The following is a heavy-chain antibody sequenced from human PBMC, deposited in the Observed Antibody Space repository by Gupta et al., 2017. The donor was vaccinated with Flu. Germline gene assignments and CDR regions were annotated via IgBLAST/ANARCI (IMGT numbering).Heavy chain of an antibody. V-gene: IGHV1-2*06. CDR1: GYTCTGYY. D-gene: IGHD2-15*01. CDR2: INPNSGGT. CDR3: ARVRWELPNWFDP. J-gene: IGHJ5*02. Sequence: QVQLVQSGAEVTKPGASVKVSCKASGYTCTGYYMHWVRQAPGQGLEWMGRINPNSGGTNYAQKFQGRVTMTSDTSISTAYMELSRLRSDDTAVYYCARVRWELPNWFDPWGQGTLVTVSS.